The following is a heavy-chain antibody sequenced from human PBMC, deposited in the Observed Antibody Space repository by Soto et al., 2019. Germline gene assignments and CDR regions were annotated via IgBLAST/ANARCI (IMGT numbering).Heavy chain of an antibody. CDR1: GFPFSMYA. V-gene: IGHV3-23*01. Sequence: EVQLLESGGGLVQPEGSLRLSCAASGFPFSMYAMTWVRQAPGKGLEWVSAISGSVDSTYYADSVKGRFTISRDNSKKTVYLEMNSLRVEDTAVYHCAKSPSRAPYGMDVWGQGTTVTVSS. CDR2: ISGSVDST. D-gene: IGHD6-6*01. J-gene: IGHJ6*02. CDR3: AKSPSRAPYGMDV.